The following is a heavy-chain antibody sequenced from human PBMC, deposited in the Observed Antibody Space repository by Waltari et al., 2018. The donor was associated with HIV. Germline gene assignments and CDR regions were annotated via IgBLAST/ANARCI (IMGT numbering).Heavy chain of an antibody. J-gene: IGHJ4*02. D-gene: IGHD5-12*01. V-gene: IGHV3-53*01. CDR3: AQSGWLQMYYFDY. CDR1: GFTVSSNY. Sequence: EVQLVESGGGLIQPGGSLRLSCAASGFTVSSNYMSWVRQAPGKGLEWVSVMYSGGSTYYADSVKGRFTISRDNSKNTLYLQMNSLRAEDTAVYYCAQSGWLQMYYFDYWGQGTLVTVAA. CDR2: MYSGGST.